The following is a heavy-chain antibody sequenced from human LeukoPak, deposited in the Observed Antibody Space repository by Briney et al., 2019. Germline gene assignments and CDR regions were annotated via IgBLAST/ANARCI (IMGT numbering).Heavy chain of an antibody. CDR3: ARDGYSGSSD. D-gene: IGHD1-26*01. J-gene: IGHJ4*02. CDR2: IYYSRST. V-gene: IGHV4-59*01. CDR1: GGSISSYY. Sequence: SETLSLTCTVSGGSISSYYWSWIRQPPGKGLEWIGYIYYSRSTNYNPSLKSRVTISVDTSKDQFSLKLSSVTAADTAVYYCARDGYSGSSDWGQGTLVTVSS.